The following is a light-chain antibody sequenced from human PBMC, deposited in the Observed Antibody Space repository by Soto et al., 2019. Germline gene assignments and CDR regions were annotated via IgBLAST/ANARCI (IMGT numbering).Light chain of an antibody. CDR1: SSDIGAYDF. Sequence: QSALTQPPSASGSPGQSVTISCTGTSSDIGAYDFVSWYQRRPGTAPKLIIYEVTRRPSGLPDRLSGSKSGNTASLTVSGLQAEDEASYFCTAYSGSNKSYVFGTGTKLPVL. CDR3: TAYSGSNKSYV. J-gene: IGLJ1*01. CDR2: EVT. V-gene: IGLV2-8*01.